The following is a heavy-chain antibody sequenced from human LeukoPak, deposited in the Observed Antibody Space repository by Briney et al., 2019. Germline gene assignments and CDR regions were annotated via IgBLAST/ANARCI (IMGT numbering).Heavy chain of an antibody. CDR1: GFTFSSYA. CDR3: AKAPAGFLEFILDY. CDR2: ISGSGGST. Sequence: GGSLRLSCAASGFTFSSYAMSWVRQAPGKGLEWVSAISGSGGSTYYADSVKGRFTISRDNSKNTLYLQMNSLRAEDTAVYYCAKAPAGFLEFILDYWGQGTLVTVSS. V-gene: IGHV3-23*01. D-gene: IGHD3-3*01. J-gene: IGHJ4*02.